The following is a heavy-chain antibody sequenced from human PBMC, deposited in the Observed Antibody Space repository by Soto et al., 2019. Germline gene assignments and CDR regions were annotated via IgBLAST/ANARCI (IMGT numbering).Heavy chain of an antibody. CDR1: GGSFSGYY. V-gene: IGHV4-34*01. CDR3: AREIQTFRSRHYYDSSGYYPPRYYFDY. Sequence: SETLSLTCAVYGGSFSGYYWSWIRQPPGKGLEWIGEINHSGSTNYNPSLKSRVTISVDTSKNQFSLKLSSVTAADTAVYYCAREIQTFRSRHYYDSSGYYPPRYYFDYWGQGTLVTVSS. CDR2: INHSGST. D-gene: IGHD3-22*01. J-gene: IGHJ4*02.